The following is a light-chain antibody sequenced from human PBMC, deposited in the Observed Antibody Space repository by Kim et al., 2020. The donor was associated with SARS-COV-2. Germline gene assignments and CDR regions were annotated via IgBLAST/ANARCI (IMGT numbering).Light chain of an antibody. Sequence: IQLTQSPSSLSASVGDRVTITYRASQGISSYLAWYQQKPVKAPKLLIYAASTLQSGVPSRFSGSGSGTDSTLTISSLQPEDFATYYSQQRDSYHLTLGGETKGDIK. CDR3: QQRDSYHLT. CDR2: AAS. V-gene: IGKV1-9*01. J-gene: IGKJ4*01. CDR1: QGISSY.